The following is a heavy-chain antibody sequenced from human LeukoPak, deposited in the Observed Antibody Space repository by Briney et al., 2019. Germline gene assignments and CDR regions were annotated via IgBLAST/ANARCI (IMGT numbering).Heavy chain of an antibody. Sequence: ASVKVSFKTSGYTFTGYYMHWVRQAPGQGLEWMGWVNPNSGGTNYAQRFQGRVTMTRDTSMSTAYMELSRLRSDDSAVYYCARYFYDSSGSSSDAFDIWGQGTMVTVSS. V-gene: IGHV1-2*02. D-gene: IGHD3-22*01. CDR2: VNPNSGGT. CDR3: ARYFYDSSGSSSDAFDI. CDR1: GYTFTGYY. J-gene: IGHJ3*02.